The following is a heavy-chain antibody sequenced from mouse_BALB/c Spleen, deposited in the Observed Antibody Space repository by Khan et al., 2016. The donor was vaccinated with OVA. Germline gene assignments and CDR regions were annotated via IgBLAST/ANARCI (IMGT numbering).Heavy chain of an antibody. CDR1: VHTFSSNW. D-gene: IGHD2-1*01. CDR2: ILPGSGSS. Sequence: QVQLQQSGAELMNPGASLKIYCKSTVHTFSSNWIEWVKQRPGHGLEWIGEILPGSGSSKYNEKFKVKATFTADTSSNTAYMQLNSLTSEDSAVYYGARYGKPWFTDWGQGTLVTVSA. V-gene: IGHV1-9*01. CDR3: ARYGKPWFTD. J-gene: IGHJ3*01.